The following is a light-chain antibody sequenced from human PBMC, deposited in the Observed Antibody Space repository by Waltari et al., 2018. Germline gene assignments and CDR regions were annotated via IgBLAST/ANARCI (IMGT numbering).Light chain of an antibody. J-gene: IGKJ1*01. CDR2: HAS. V-gene: IGKV3-20*01. CDR1: QSISKY. CDR3: QHYVRLPAT. Sequence: EIMLTQSPGTLSLSTGERATLSCKASQSISKYLAWYQQKPGQAPRLLIYHASSRATGIPDRFSGSGSETDFSLTISRLEPEDFAVYYCQHYVRLPATFGQGTNVEIK.